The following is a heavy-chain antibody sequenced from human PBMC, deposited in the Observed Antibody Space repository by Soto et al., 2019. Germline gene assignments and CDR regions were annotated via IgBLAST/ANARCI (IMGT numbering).Heavy chain of an antibody. V-gene: IGHV1-46*01. Sequence: ASVKVSCKASGYTFTSYYMHWVRQAPGQGLEWMGIINPSGGSTSYAQKFQGRVTMTRDTSTSTVYMELSSLRSEDTAVYYCARDRRLHDILTGYQIPPDFDYWGQGTLVTVSS. D-gene: IGHD3-9*01. CDR3: ARDRRLHDILTGYQIPPDFDY. CDR1: GYTFTSYY. CDR2: INPSGGST. J-gene: IGHJ4*02.